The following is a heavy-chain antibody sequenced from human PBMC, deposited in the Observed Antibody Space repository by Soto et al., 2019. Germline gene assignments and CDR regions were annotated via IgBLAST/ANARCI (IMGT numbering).Heavy chain of an antibody. CDR1: GFTVSSNY. D-gene: IGHD6-13*01. CDR2: ISSNSAYI. J-gene: IGHJ5*02. CDR3: TRDASRDSSARGWFDP. V-gene: IGHV3-21*01. Sequence: GGSLRLSCAASGFTVSSNYMNWVRQAPGKGLEWVSTISSNSAYIYYTDALRGRFTISRDNAKNSLHLQMNSLRAEDTAVYYCTRDASRDSSARGWFDPWGPGTPVTVSS.